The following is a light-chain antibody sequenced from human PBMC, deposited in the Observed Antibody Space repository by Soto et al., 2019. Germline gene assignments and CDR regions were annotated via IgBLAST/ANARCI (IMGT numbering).Light chain of an antibody. CDR3: QQYNKWPLT. Sequence: EIVMTQSPATLSVSPGERATLSCRASQSVSSDLVWYQQKPGQAPRLLIYGASTRATGIPVRFSGSGSGTEFTLTISSLQSEDFAVYYCQQYNKWPLTFGGGSKV. V-gene: IGKV3-15*01. CDR2: GAS. J-gene: IGKJ4*02. CDR1: QSVSSD.